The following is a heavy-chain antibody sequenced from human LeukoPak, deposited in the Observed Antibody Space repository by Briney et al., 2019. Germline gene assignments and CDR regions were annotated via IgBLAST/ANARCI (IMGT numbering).Heavy chain of an antibody. J-gene: IGHJ4*02. CDR2: ISGGGEST. CDR3: AKGKYSSGGVPDY. V-gene: IGHV3-23*01. CDR1: EFTFSGRA. Sequence: GGSLRLSCVASEFTFSGRAMNWVRQAPGKGLEWVSSISGGGESTYYADSVKGRFTVSRDNSKNTLYLQINSLRGEDTAVYYCAKGKYSSGGVPDYWGQGTLVTVSS. D-gene: IGHD6-19*01.